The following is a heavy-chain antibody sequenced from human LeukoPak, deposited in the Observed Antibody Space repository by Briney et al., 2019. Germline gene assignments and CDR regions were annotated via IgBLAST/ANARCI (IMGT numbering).Heavy chain of an antibody. CDR2: INSDGSST. Sequence: GGSLRLSCAASGFTFSSYWMHWVRQAPGKGLVWVSRINSDGSSTSYADSVKGRFTISRDNAKNTLYLQMNSLRAEDTAVYYCARHKIYYYDSKVHDAFDIWGQGTMVTVSS. CDR3: ARHKIYYYDSKVHDAFDI. V-gene: IGHV3-74*01. CDR1: GFTFSSYW. D-gene: IGHD3-22*01. J-gene: IGHJ3*02.